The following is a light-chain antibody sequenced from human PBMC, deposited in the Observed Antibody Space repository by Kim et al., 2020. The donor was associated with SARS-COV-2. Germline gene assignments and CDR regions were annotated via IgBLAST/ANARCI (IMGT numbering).Light chain of an antibody. CDR2: AAS. CDR1: QGISSY. J-gene: IGKJ2*03. CDR3: QQYYSYPPS. Sequence: SASTGDRVTITCRASQGISSYLAWYQQKPGKAPKLLIYAASTLQGGVPSRFSGSGSGTDFTLTISCLQSEDFATYYCQQYYSYPPSFGQGTKLEI. V-gene: IGKV1-8*01.